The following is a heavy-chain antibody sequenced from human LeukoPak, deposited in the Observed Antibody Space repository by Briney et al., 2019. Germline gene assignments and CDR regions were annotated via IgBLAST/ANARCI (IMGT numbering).Heavy chain of an antibody. V-gene: IGHV3-23*01. CDR2: ISESGAST. CDR1: AFTFNTFDNFA. CDR3: AKAPYSSSQGRYYFDY. Sequence: GGSLRLSCSVSAFTFNTFDNFAMNWVRQAPGKGLEWVAAISESGASTYYAASVKGRFTISRDNSENTLYLQMHGLRAGDTAVYYCAKAPYSSSQGRYYFDYWGQGTLVTVSS. J-gene: IGHJ4*02. D-gene: IGHD6-13*01.